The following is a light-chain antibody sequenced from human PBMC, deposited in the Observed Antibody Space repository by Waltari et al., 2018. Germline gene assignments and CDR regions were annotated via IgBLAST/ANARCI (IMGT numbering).Light chain of an antibody. CDR2: EAT. CDR1: ISDVGAYKY. V-gene: IGLV2-14*01. Sequence: QSALTQPASVSGSPGQSITTSFTGTISDVGAYKYVSWYQHHPGKAPKLMLYEATNRPSGISNRFSGSKSGNTASLTISGLQAEDEADYYCSSYTRSSTWVFGGGTKLTVL. J-gene: IGLJ2*01. CDR3: SSYTRSSTWV.